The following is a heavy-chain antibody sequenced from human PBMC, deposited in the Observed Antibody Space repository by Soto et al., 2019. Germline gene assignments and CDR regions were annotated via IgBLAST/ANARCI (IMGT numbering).Heavy chain of an antibody. CDR3: ARGGRYYYDSMGY. D-gene: IGHD3-22*01. CDR1: GSPISSYY. CDR2: IYYSGST. Sequence: SEPLSRTCTVSGSPISSYYWSWIRQPPGKGLEWIGYIYYSGSTNYNPSLKSRVTISVDTSKNQFSLKLSSVTAADTAVYYCARGGRYYYDSMGYWGQG. J-gene: IGHJ4*02. V-gene: IGHV4-59*01.